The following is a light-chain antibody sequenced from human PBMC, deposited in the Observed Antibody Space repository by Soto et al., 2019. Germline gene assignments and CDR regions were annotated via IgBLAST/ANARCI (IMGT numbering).Light chain of an antibody. V-gene: IGLV4-69*01. CDR3: QTWGTGIQV. CDR2: LHSDGSH. CDR1: SGHSSYA. Sequence: QAVVTQSPSASASLGASVKLTCTLSSGHSSYAIAWHQQQPEKGPRYLLKLHSDGSHSKGDGIPDRFSASSSGAERYLTISSLQSEDEADYYCQTWGTGIQVFGGGTQLTVL. J-gene: IGLJ2*01.